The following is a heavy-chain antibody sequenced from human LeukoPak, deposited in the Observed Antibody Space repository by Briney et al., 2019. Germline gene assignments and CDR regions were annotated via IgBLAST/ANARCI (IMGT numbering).Heavy chain of an antibody. CDR1: GYTFIGYY. V-gene: IGHV1-2*02. CDR3: ASHSSSGVSWI. J-gene: IGHJ3*02. D-gene: IGHD6-13*01. CDR2: INPNSGGT. Sequence: ASVKVSCKASGYTFIGYYIHWVRQAPGQGLEWMGWINPNSGGTKSAQRFQGRVTMSRDTSTSTAFMELSSLRSDDTAMYYCASHSSSGVSWIWGKGTMVTVSS.